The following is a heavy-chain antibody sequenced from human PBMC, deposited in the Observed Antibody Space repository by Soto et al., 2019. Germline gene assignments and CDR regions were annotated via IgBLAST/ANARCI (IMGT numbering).Heavy chain of an antibody. CDR1: GGTFSTST. Sequence: QVQLVQSGAEVKKPGSSVKVSCKASGGTFSTSTFTWVRQAPGQGLEWMGRTIPILDVADYAQDFQGRVTITADKSMSTAYMELTSLTSKDTAVYYCARDYPIGSTYSGYDAIDSWGQGTLVTVSS. D-gene: IGHD5-12*01. CDR3: ARDYPIGSTYSGYDAIDS. CDR2: TIPILDVA. J-gene: IGHJ4*02. V-gene: IGHV1-69*08.